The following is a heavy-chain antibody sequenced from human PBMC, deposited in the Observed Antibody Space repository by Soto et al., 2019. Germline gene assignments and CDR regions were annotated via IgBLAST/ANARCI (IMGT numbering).Heavy chain of an antibody. Sequence: ASVKVSCKASGYTFTSYGISWVRQAPGQGLEWMGWISAYNGNTNYAQKLQGRVTMTTDTSTSTAYMELRSLRSDDTAVYYCARDDCSSTSYYLWFDPWGQGTLVTVSS. CDR1: GYTFTSYG. D-gene: IGHD2-2*01. CDR3: ARDDCSSTSYYLWFDP. V-gene: IGHV1-18*01. CDR2: ISAYNGNT. J-gene: IGHJ5*02.